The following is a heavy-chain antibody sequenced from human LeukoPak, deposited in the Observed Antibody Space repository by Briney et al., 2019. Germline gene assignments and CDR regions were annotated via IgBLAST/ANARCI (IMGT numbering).Heavy chain of an antibody. CDR1: GGSIRTYY. J-gene: IGHJ5*02. CDR3: ARSSGWFDP. V-gene: IGHV4-59*08. Sequence: SSETLSLTCTVSGGSIRTYYWNWIRQPPGKGLEWIGNIYNSGRTDYNPSLKSRVTISVDTPKNQFSLKLSSVTAADTAVYYCARSSGWFDPWGQGTLVIVSS. CDR2: IYNSGRT.